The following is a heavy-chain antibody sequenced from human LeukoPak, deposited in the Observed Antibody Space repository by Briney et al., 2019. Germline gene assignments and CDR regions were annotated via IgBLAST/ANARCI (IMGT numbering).Heavy chain of an antibody. CDR3: ARAPRPPWDDSSGLDC. Sequence: ASVKVSCKASGGTFSSYAISWVRQAPGQGLEWMGGIIPIFGTANYAQKFQGRVTITADESTSTAYMELSSLRSEDTAVYYCARAPRPPWDDSSGLDCWGQGTLVTVSS. CDR1: GGTFSSYA. V-gene: IGHV1-69*13. J-gene: IGHJ4*02. CDR2: IIPIFGTA. D-gene: IGHD3-22*01.